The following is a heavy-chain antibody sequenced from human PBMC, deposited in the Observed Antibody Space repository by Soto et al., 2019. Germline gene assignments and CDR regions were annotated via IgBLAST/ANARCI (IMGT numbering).Heavy chain of an antibody. CDR3: ASPRPCSGGRCYHP. D-gene: IGHD2-15*01. CDR2: ISYDGSNK. V-gene: IGHV3-30-3*01. CDR1: GFTFSSYA. J-gene: IGHJ4*02. Sequence: QVQLVESGGGVVQPGRSLRLSCAASGFTFSSYAMHWVRQAPGKGLEWVAVISYDGSNKYYADSVKGRFTISRDNSKNTLDLQMNSLRAEDTAVYYCASPRPCSGGRCYHPGGQGTLVTVSS.